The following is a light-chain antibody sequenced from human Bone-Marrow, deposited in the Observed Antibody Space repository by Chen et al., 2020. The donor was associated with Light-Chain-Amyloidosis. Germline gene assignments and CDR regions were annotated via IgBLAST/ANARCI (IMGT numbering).Light chain of an antibody. V-gene: IGKV4-1*01. CDR2: WAS. Sequence: DIVMTQYPDSLAVSLGERATINCKSSESLLYRSNNKNYLGWYQQKPGQSPKLLMYWASTRESGVPDRFSGSGSGTDFTLTISSLQAEDVAVYYCQKYYSTPYTFGQGTKLEIQ. J-gene: IGKJ2*01. CDR3: QKYYSTPYT. CDR1: ESLLYRSNNKNY.